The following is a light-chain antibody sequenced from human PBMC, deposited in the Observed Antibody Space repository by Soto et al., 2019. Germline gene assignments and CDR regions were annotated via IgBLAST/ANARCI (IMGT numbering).Light chain of an antibody. J-gene: IGKJ4*01. CDR2: GAS. Sequence: EIVMTQSPATLFVSPGERVTLSCGASRSVITNLAWYQHKPGQAPRLLIYGASTRAADIAARFSGSGSGTEFTLTISSLQSEDFAFYYCQQYNDWPLPTFGGGTKVEIK. V-gene: IGKV3-15*01. CDR1: RSVITN. CDR3: QQYNDWPLPT.